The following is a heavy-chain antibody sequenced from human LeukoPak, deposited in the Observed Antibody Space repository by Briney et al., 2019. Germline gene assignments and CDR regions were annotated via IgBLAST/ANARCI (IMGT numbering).Heavy chain of an antibody. Sequence: SETLSLTCAVSGGSISRARWWNWVRQPPGKGLEWIGGISHNGSTIYNVSLKSRVTISLDRSTNQVSLKLSSVTAADTAMYYCARYQTPIAAAGSRYAFDIWGQGTMVTVSS. CDR2: ISHNGST. V-gene: IGHV4-4*02. CDR3: ARYQTPIAAAGSRYAFDI. D-gene: IGHD6-13*01. CDR1: GGSISRARW. J-gene: IGHJ3*02.